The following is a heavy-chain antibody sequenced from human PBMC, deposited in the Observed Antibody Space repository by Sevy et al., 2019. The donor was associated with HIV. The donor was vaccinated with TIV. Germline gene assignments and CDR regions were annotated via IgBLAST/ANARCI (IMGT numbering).Heavy chain of an antibody. J-gene: IGHJ5*02. CDR1: GYTFTSYG. D-gene: IGHD1-7*01. Sequence: ASVKVSCKASGYTFTSYGVSWVRQAPGQGLEWMGWISAYNGNTNYAQKLQGRVTMTTDTSTRTAYMELRSLRSDDTAVYYCARSITGTTPYNWFDPWGQGTLVTVYS. CDR2: ISAYNGNT. V-gene: IGHV1-18*01. CDR3: ARSITGTTPYNWFDP.